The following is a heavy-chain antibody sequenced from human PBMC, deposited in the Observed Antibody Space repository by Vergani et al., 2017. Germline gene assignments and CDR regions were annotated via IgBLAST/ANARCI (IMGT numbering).Heavy chain of an antibody. D-gene: IGHD1-1*01. CDR2: ISGSGGST. J-gene: IGHJ4*02. V-gene: IGHV3-23*01. Sequence: EVQLLESGGGLVQPGGSLRLSCAASGFTFSSYAMSWVRQAPGKGLEWVSAISGSGGSTYYDDSVQGRFTISRDNTKNTLYLHMNSLRAEDTAVYYCARDVATTSFDYWGQGTLVTVSS. CDR1: GFTFSSYA. CDR3: ARDVATTSFDY.